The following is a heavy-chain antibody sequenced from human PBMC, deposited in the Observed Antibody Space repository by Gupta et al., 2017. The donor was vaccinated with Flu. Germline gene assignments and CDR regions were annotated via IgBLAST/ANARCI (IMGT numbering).Heavy chain of an antibody. D-gene: IGHD2-2*01. Sequence: EVQLLESGGGLVQPGGSLRLSCAASGFTFSSYAMSWVRQAPGKGLEWVSAISGSGGSTYYADSVKGRFTISRDNSKNTLYLQMNSLRAEDTAVYYCAKRDIVVVPAAFYYYGMDVWGQGTTVTVSS. CDR2: ISGSGGST. CDR3: AKRDIVVVPAAFYYYGMDV. CDR1: GFTFSSYA. V-gene: IGHV3-23*01. J-gene: IGHJ6*02.